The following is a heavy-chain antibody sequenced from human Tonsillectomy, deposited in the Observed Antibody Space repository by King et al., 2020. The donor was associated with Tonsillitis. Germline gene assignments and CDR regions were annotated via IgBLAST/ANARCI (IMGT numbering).Heavy chain of an antibody. V-gene: IGHV4-61*02. CDR2: IYTSGST. CDR1: GGSISSGSYY. CDR3: AGETSYDFWSGYPNWFDP. D-gene: IGHD3-3*01. J-gene: IGHJ5*02. Sequence: VQLQESGPGLVKPSQTLSLTCNVSGGSISSGSYYWSWIRQPAGKGLEWIGRIYTSGSTNYNPSLKSRVTMSVATAKNHFSLKLSPVTAADTAVYYCAGETSYDFWSGYPNWFDPWGQGTLVTVSS.